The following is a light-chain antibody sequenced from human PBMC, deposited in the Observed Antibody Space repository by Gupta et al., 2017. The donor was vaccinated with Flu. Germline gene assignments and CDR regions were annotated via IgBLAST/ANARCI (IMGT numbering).Light chain of an antibody. CDR3: LQDYELST. J-gene: IGKJ2*02. CDR2: VAS. V-gene: IGKV3-15*01. CDR1: QGVSRH. Sequence: FPDAVSVSPGERAPRICRATQGVSRHLEWYQQKPGQVPRLLIYVASTWPNGVPDRFSGSGSGTEFTLTISSLQSEDFAVYYWLQDYELSTFGQGTKVEIK.